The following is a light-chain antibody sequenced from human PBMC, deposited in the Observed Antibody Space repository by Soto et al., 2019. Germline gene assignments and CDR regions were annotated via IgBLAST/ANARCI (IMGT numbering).Light chain of an antibody. CDR1: RSNIGSNT. J-gene: IGLJ1*01. V-gene: IGLV1-44*01. CDR2: SSN. CDR3: AAWDDSLNGFYV. Sequence: QSVLTQPPSASGTPGQRVIISCSGGRSNIGSNTVHWYQQLPGTAPKLLIHSSNQRPSGVPDRFSGSKSGTSASLAISGLQSEDEADYYGAAWDDSLNGFYVFGTGTKVTVL.